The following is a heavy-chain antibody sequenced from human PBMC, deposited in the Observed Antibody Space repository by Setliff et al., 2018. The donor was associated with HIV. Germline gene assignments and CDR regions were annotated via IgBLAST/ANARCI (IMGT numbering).Heavy chain of an antibody. Sequence: ASVKVSCKASGYTFTSCFLHWVRQATGQGLEWMGWMNPNSGNTGYAQKFQGRVTMTRNTSISTAYMELSSLRSEDTAVYYCARGSYSSSWYGYYYYYGMDVWGQGTTVTVSS. CDR3: ARGSYSSSWYGYYYYYGMDV. D-gene: IGHD6-13*01. CDR2: MNPNSGNT. V-gene: IGHV1-8*02. CDR1: GYTFTSCF. J-gene: IGHJ6*02.